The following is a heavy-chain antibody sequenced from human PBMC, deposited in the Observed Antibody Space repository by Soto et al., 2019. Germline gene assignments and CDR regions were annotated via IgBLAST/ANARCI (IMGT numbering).Heavy chain of an antibody. CDR1: GGSFSGYY. CDR2: INYSGST. CDR3: AREDDGGDRDYYGLDV. V-gene: IGHV4-34*01. J-gene: IGHJ6*02. Sequence: SETLSLTCAVDGGSFSGYYWSWIRQPPGKGLEWIGEINYSGSTNYNPSLKSRVTISVDTSKNQFSLQLSSVTAADTAVYFCAREDDGGDRDYYGLDVWGQGTTVTSP. D-gene: IGHD2-21*02.